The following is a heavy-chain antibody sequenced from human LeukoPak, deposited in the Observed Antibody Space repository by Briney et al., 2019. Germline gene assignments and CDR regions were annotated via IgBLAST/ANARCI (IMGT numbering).Heavy chain of an antibody. CDR1: GGSISSYS. J-gene: IGHJ6*03. V-gene: IGHV4-59*01. CDR3: ARGAGYYYYYYYMDV. CDR2: ISYSGST. Sequence: SETLSLTCIVSGGSISSYSWSWIRQPPGKGLEWIGYISYSGSTNYNPSLKSRVTISVDTSKNQFSLKLSSVTAADTAVYYCARGAGYYYYYYYMDVWGKGTTVTVSS. D-gene: IGHD6-19*01.